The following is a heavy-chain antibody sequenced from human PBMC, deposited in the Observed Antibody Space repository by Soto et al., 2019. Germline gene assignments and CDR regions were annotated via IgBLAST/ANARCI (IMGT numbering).Heavy chain of an antibody. J-gene: IGHJ5*02. CDR2: INHSGST. CDR1: GGSFSGYY. D-gene: IGHD2-2*01. V-gene: IGHV4-34*01. Sequence: TLSLTCAVYGGSFSGYYWSWIRQPPGKGLEWIGEINHSGSTNYNPSLKSRVTISVDTSKNQFSLKLSSVTAADTAVYYCARAWTGSHRKDIVVAPAANWFDPWGQGTLVTVSS. CDR3: ARAWTGSHRKDIVVAPAANWFDP.